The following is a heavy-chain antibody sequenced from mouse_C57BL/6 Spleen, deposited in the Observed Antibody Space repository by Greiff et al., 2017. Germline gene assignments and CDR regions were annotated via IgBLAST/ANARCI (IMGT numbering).Heavy chain of an antibody. Sequence: QVQLQQPGAELVRPGTSVKLSCKASGYTFTSYWMHWVKQRPGQGLEWIGVIDPSDSYTNYNQKFKGKATLTVDTSSSTAYMQLSSLTSEDSAVYYCARGGYYYFDYWGQGTTRTVSS. CDR2: IDPSDSYT. V-gene: IGHV1-59*01. CDR1: GYTFTSYW. J-gene: IGHJ2*01. CDR3: ARGGYYYFDY.